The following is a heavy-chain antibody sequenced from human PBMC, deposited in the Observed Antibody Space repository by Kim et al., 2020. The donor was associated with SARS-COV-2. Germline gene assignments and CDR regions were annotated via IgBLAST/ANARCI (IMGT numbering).Heavy chain of an antibody. V-gene: IGHV3-13*04. CDR3: ARASLVSLGYCSGGSCYSGWYFDL. J-gene: IGHJ2*01. CDR1: GFTFSSYD. Sequence: GGSLRLSCAASGFTFSSYDMHWVRQATGKGLEWVSAIGTAGDTYYPGSVKGRFTISRENAKNSLYLQMNSLRAGYTAVYYCARASLVSLGYCSGGSCYSGWYFDLWGRGTLVTVSS. CDR2: IGTAGDT. D-gene: IGHD2-15*01.